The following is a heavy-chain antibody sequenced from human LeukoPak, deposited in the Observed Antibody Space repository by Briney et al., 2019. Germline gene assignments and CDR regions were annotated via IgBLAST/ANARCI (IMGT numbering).Heavy chain of an antibody. D-gene: IGHD6-19*01. J-gene: IGHJ4*02. Sequence: GGSLRLSCAASGFTFSNYGMGWVRQAPGKGLEWVSSISGSGGSTYYADSVRGRFTISRDNPKNTLYLQMNSLRAEDTAVYYCARGLRHSSGIDYWGQGTLVTVSS. V-gene: IGHV3-23*01. CDR3: ARGLRHSSGIDY. CDR1: GFTFSNYG. CDR2: ISGSGGST.